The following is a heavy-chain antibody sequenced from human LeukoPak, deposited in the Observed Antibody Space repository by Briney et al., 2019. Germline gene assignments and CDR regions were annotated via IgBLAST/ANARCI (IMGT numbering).Heavy chain of an antibody. CDR3: ARDGLATTPFDF. Sequence: GGSLRLSCAASGFTFSSYSMNWVRQAPGKGLVWVSLITTDGSTTIYADSVKGRFTISRDNAKSTLYLQMNSLRVEDTGVYYCARDGLATTPFDFWGQGTLVTVSS. J-gene: IGHJ4*02. V-gene: IGHV3-74*01. CDR1: GFTFSSYS. CDR2: ITTDGSTT. D-gene: IGHD2-15*01.